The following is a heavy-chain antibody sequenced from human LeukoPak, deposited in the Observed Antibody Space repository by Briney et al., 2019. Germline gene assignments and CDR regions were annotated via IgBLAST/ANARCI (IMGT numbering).Heavy chain of an antibody. CDR2: ISSSSSYI. J-gene: IGHJ4*02. V-gene: IGHV3-21*01. CDR1: GFTVGKNY. CDR3: ARDQARYCSGGSCSYFDY. Sequence: GVSLRLSCAASGFTVGKNYMNWVRQAPGKGLEWVSSISSSSSYIYYADSVKGRFTISRDNAKNSLYLQMNSLRAEDTAVYYCARDQARYCSGGSCSYFDYWGQGTLVTVSS. D-gene: IGHD2-15*01.